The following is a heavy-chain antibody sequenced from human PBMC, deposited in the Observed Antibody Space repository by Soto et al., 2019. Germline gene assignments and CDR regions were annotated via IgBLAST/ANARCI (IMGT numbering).Heavy chain of an antibody. CDR3: ARGSYYYDSSGYYHY. Sequence: SETLSLTCTVSGGPISSGDYYWSWIRQPPGKGLEWIGYIYYSGSTYYNPSLKSRVTISVDTSKDQFSLKLSSVTAADTAVYYCARGSYYYDSSGYYHYRGQGTLVTVSS. J-gene: IGHJ4*02. D-gene: IGHD3-22*01. CDR2: IYYSGST. CDR1: GGPISSGDYY. V-gene: IGHV4-30-4*01.